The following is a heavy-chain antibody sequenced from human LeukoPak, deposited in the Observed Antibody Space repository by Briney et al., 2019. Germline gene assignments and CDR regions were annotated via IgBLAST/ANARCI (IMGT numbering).Heavy chain of an antibody. CDR2: INSNGDAT. J-gene: IGHJ4*02. V-gene: IGHV3-64D*06. D-gene: IGHD1-1*01. CDR1: GFTFSTYA. Sequence: GGSLRLSCSASGFTFSTYAMHWVRQAPGKGLEYVSAINSNGDATYYADSVKGRSTISRDNSKSTLYFQMRSLRPEDTAVYYCVKDLQFHDSAFWGQGTLVTVSS. CDR3: VKDLQFHDSAF.